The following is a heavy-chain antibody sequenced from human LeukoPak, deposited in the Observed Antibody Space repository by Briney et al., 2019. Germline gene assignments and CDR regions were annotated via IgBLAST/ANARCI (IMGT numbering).Heavy chain of an antibody. V-gene: IGHV1-69*06. Sequence: GASVKVSCKASGGTFSSYAVSWVRQAPGQGLEWMGGIIPIFGTANYAQKFQGRVTITADKSTSTAYMELSSLRSEDTAVYYCARVGDYEAYYFDYWGQGTLVTVSS. CDR1: GGTFSSYA. CDR2: IIPIFGTA. CDR3: ARVGDYEAYYFDY. D-gene: IGHD4-17*01. J-gene: IGHJ4*02.